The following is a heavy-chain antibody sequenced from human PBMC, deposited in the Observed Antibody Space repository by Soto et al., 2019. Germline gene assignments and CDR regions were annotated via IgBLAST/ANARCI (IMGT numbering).Heavy chain of an antibody. D-gene: IGHD3-3*01. Sequence: SVTLSLTCAVYGGSFSCYYWSWIRQPPGKGLEWIGEINHSGSTNYNPSLKSRVTISVDTSKNQFSLKLSSVTAADTAVYYCARGRGLXPRLRFLEWSVYYGMDVWGQGTTVTVSS. CDR3: ARGRGLXPRLRFLEWSVYYGMDV. CDR1: GGSFSCYY. V-gene: IGHV4-34*01. J-gene: IGHJ6*01. CDR2: INHSGST.